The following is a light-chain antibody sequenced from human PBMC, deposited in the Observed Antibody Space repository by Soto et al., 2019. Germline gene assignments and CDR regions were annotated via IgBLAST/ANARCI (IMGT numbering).Light chain of an antibody. CDR1: QSVRSSH. V-gene: IGKV3-20*01. J-gene: IGKJ4*01. CDR3: QQYDSSPLT. Sequence: EIVLTQSPGTLSLSRGERATLSCRASQSVRSSHLAWYQQKPGQAPRLLIYGASSRAAGIPDRFSGSGSGTDFTLTISRLEPEDFAVYYWQQYDSSPLTFGGGTKVEIK. CDR2: GAS.